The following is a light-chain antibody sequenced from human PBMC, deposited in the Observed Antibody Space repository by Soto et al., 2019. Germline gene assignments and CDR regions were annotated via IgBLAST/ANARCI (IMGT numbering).Light chain of an antibody. CDR3: QQYGSSPT. V-gene: IGKV3-20*01. J-gene: IGKJ1*01. Sequence: EIVLTQSPATLSLSPGERATLSCRASQSVRNYLAWYQQKPGQAPRLLIYDASNRATGIPARFSGSGSGTDFTLTTSRLEPEDFAVYHCQQYGSSPTFGQGTKVDI. CDR2: DAS. CDR1: QSVRNY.